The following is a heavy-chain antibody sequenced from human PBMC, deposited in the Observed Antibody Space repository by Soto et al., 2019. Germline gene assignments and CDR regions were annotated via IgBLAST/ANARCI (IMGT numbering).Heavy chain of an antibody. D-gene: IGHD3-9*01. CDR1: GYTLTGLS. V-gene: IGHV1-24*01. J-gene: IGHJ4*02. Sequence: ASVKVSCKVSGYTLTGLSMHWVRQAPGKGLEWMGGFDPEDGETIYAQKFQGRVTMTEDTSTDTAYMELSSLRSEDTAVYYCATLPNYDILTGLSLDYWGQGTLVTVSS. CDR3: ATLPNYDILTGLSLDY. CDR2: FDPEDGET.